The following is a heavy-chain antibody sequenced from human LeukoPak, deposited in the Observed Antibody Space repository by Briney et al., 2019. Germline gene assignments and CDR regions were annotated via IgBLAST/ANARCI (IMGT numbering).Heavy chain of an antibody. CDR1: GGSISSYY. CDR2: IYYSGST. CDR3: ARSTTSIVVVPAATV. V-gene: IGHV4-59*01. J-gene: IGHJ4*02. D-gene: IGHD2-2*01. Sequence: PSETLSLTCTVSGGSISSYYWSWIRQPPGKGLEWIGYIYYSGSTNYNPSLKSRVTISVDTSKNQFSLKLSSVTAADTAVYYCARSTTSIVVVPAATVWGQGTLVTVSS.